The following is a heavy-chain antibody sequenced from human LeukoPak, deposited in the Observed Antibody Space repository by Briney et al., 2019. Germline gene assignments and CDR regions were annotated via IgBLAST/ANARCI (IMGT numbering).Heavy chain of an antibody. J-gene: IGHJ6*03. CDR3: ARDVRSSSWYGYYYYYYMDV. CDR1: GYSISSGYY. V-gene: IGHV4-38-2*02. CDR2: INHSGST. Sequence: PSETLSLTCTVSGYSISSGYYWGWIRQPPGKGLEWIGEINHSGSTNYNPSLKSRVTISVDTSKNQFSLKLSSVTAADTAVYYCARDVRSSSWYGYYYYYYMDVWGKGTTVTVSS. D-gene: IGHD6-13*01.